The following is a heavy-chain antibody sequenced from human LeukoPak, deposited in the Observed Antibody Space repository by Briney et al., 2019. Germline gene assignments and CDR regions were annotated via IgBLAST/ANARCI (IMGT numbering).Heavy chain of an antibody. CDR2: IIPIFGTA. CDR1: GGTFSSYA. J-gene: IGHJ5*02. Sequence: SVRVSCKASGGTFSSYAISWVRQAPGQGLEWMGGIIPIFGTANYAQKFQGRVTITADESTSTAYMELSSLRSEDTAVYYCARVVNPAAGTSNWFDPWGQGTLVTVSS. CDR3: ARVVNPAAGTSNWFDP. V-gene: IGHV1-69*13. D-gene: IGHD6-13*01.